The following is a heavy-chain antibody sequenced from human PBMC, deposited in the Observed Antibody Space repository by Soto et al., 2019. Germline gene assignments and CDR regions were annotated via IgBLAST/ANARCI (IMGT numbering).Heavy chain of an antibody. Sequence: EVQLLESGGGLVQPGGSLRLSCAASGFTFSTYAMSWVRQAPGNGLEWVSAISGSGDSTYYADSVKGRFTISRDNSKNTLYLQMNSLRAEDTAVYYCARGRGDYFDYWGQGTLVTVSS. J-gene: IGHJ4*02. CDR1: GFTFSTYA. V-gene: IGHV3-23*01. CDR2: ISGSGDST. CDR3: ARGRGDYFDY.